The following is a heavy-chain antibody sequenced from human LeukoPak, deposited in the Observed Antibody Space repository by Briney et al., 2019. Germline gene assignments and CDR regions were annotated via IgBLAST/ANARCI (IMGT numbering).Heavy chain of an antibody. V-gene: IGHV4-4*07. CDR3: SKDSGSGGEDY. Sequence: SETLSLTCSVSGGSINTYYWSCIRQPAGKGLEWIGRIHSSGSTHYNPSLKSRVTMSLDTSKNQFSLKLTSVTAADTAVYYCSKDSGSGGEDYWGQGTLVSVSS. J-gene: IGHJ4*02. CDR2: IHSSGST. D-gene: IGHD6-25*01. CDR1: GGSINTYY.